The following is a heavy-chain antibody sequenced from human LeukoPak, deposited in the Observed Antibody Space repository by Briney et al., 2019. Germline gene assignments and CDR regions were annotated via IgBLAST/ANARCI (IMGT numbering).Heavy chain of an antibody. V-gene: IGHV3-66*01. CDR2: VYSAGTT. J-gene: IGHJ4*02. D-gene: IGHD5-12*01. CDR3: AETRGYSGYDHIDS. Sequence: GGSLRLSCAASGFIVSHNTMAWVRQAPGKGLEWVSLVYSAGTTYYADSVKGRFTISRDNSRNSLLLQMNNLRAEDTAVYYCAETRGYSGYDHIDSWGQGTLVTVSS. CDR1: GFIVSHNT.